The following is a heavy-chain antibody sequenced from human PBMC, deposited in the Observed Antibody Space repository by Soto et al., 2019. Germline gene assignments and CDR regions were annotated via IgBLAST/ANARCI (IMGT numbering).Heavy chain of an antibody. D-gene: IGHD6-6*01. V-gene: IGHV2-5*02. CDR2: IYWDDDK. CDR1: GFSLSTSGVG. Sequence: SGPTLVNPTQTLTLTCTFSGFSLSTSGVGVGWIRQPPGKALEWLALIYWDDDKRYSPSLKSRLTITKDTSKNQVVLTMTNMDPVDTATYYCAHRAHSSSPGSFYFDYWGQGTLVTVSS. J-gene: IGHJ4*02. CDR3: AHRAHSSSPGSFYFDY.